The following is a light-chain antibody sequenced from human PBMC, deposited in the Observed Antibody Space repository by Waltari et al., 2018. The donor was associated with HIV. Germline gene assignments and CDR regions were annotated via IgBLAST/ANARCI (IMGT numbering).Light chain of an antibody. V-gene: IGKV1-39*01. CDR3: QQTFNLPLT. Sequence: DVQLTQSQSSLSASVGGTVTITCRASPTSGCSLSWFQQKSNKAPKLLLYRASTLQPGVPPRFRGSGSGTDFTLTIVNLQPEDFATYYCQQTFNLPLTFGGGTNV. J-gene: IGKJ4*01. CDR2: RAS. CDR1: PTSGCS.